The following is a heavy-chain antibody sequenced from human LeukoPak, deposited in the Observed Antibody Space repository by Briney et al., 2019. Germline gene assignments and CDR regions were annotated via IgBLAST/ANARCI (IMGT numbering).Heavy chain of an antibody. CDR2: IIPIFGTA. J-gene: IGHJ3*02. CDR3: ASRYYYDSSGYYSPFDAFDI. CDR1: GGTFSSYA. V-gene: IGHV1-69*13. Sequence: GASVKVSCKASGGTFSSYAISWVRQAPGQGLEWMGGIIPIFGTANYAQKFQGRVTITADESTSTAYMELRSLRSDDTAVYYCASRYYYDSSGYYSPFDAFDIWGQGTMVTVSS. D-gene: IGHD3-22*01.